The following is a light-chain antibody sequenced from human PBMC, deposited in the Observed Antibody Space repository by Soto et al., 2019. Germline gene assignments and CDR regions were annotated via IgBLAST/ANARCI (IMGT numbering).Light chain of an antibody. J-gene: IGKJ2*01. Sequence: DIQMTQSPSSLSASVGDRVTITCRASQGISNYLAWYQQKPGKVPKLLIYAASTLQSGVPSRFSGSVARTGLTLAISSLQPVVVSTYYWQQYNCAPYTVGQGTKLEIK. CDR3: QQYNCAPYT. CDR2: AAS. V-gene: IGKV1-27*01. CDR1: QGISNY.